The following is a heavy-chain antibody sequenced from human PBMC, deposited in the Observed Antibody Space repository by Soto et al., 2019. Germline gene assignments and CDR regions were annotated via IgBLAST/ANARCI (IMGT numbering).Heavy chain of an antibody. CDR2: ISGSGGST. CDR3: AKSYCSGGSCRLYYFDY. D-gene: IGHD2-15*01. CDR1: GFTFSSYA. V-gene: IGHV3-23*01. Sequence: GGSLRLSCAASGFTFSSYAMSWVRQAPGKGLEWVSAISGSGGSTYYADSVNGRFTISRDNSKNTLYLQMNSLRAEDTAVYYCAKSYCSGGSCRLYYFDYWGQGTLVTVSS. J-gene: IGHJ4*02.